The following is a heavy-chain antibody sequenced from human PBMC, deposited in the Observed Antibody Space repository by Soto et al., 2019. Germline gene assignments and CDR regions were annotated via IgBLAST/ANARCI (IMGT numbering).Heavy chain of an antibody. CDR2: INPNSGGT. V-gene: IGHV1-2*04. Sequence: ASVKVSCKASGYTFTGYYMHWVRQAPGQGLEWMGWINPNSGGTNYAQKFQGWVTMTRDTSISTAYMELSRLRSDDTAVYYCARGTGRKQWLVYNPDFDYWGQGTLVTVSS. D-gene: IGHD6-19*01. J-gene: IGHJ4*02. CDR3: ARGTGRKQWLVYNPDFDY. CDR1: GYTFTGYY.